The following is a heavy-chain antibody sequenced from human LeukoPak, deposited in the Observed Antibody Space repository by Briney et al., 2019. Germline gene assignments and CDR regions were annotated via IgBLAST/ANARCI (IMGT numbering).Heavy chain of an antibody. Sequence: SETLSLTCAVYGGSFSGYYWSWIRQPPGKGLEWIGRIYTSGSTNYNPSLMSRVTMSVDASKNQFSLNLSSVTAADTAVYYCARSLDDCRITSCYEYFQHWGQGTLVTVSS. CDR2: IYTSGST. CDR3: ARSLDDCRITSCYEYFQH. J-gene: IGHJ1*01. CDR1: GGSFSGYY. V-gene: IGHV4-59*10. D-gene: IGHD2-2*01.